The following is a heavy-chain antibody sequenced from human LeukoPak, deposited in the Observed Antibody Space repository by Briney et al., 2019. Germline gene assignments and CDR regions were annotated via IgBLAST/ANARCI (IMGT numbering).Heavy chain of an antibody. J-gene: IGHJ4*02. CDR2: IYYSGST. CDR1: GDSISSYY. D-gene: IGHD3-22*01. V-gene: IGHV4-59*01. Sequence: SETLSLTCTVSGDSISSYYWSWIRQPPGKGLEWIGYIYYSGSTNYNPSLKSRVTISVDTSKNQFSLKLNSVTAADTAVYYCARDRRLGYYDSSGYQHWGQGTLVTVSS. CDR3: ARDRRLGYYDSSGYQH.